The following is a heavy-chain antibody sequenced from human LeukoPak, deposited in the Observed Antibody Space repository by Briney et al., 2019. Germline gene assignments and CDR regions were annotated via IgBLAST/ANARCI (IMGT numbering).Heavy chain of an antibody. V-gene: IGHV3-33*01. CDR1: GFTFSSYG. Sequence: GGSLRLSCAASGFTFSSYGMHWVRQAPGKGLEWVAVICYDGSNKDYADAVKGGFTISRDNSKNTMYMQMNRLRAEDTAVYYCARGGKDPRDAFDMWGQGTMVTVS. CDR2: ICYDGSNK. CDR3: ARGGKDPRDAFDM. D-gene: IGHD3-16*01. J-gene: IGHJ3*02.